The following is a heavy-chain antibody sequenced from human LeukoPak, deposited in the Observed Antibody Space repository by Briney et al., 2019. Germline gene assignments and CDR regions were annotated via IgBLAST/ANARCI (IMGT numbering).Heavy chain of an antibody. CDR2: INHSGST. CDR1: GGSFSGYY. D-gene: IGHD3-10*01. V-gene: IGHV4-34*01. Sequence: SETLSLTCAVYGGSFSGYYWSWIRQSPGKGLEWIGEINHSGSTNYNPPLKSRVTISVDTSKNQFSLKLSSVTAADTAVYYCARGRLKYYGSGTLDYWGQGTLVTVSS. CDR3: ARGRLKYYGSGTLDY. J-gene: IGHJ4*02.